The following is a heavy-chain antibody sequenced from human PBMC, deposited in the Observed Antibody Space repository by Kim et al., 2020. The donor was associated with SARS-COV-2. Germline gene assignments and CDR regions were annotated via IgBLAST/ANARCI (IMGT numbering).Heavy chain of an antibody. Sequence: PSLKSRVTISVDTSKNQFSLKLPSVTAADTAVYYCARGPRDSSSWKGFNYWGQGTLVTVSS. V-gene: IGHV4-34*01. CDR3: ARGPRDSSSWKGFNY. J-gene: IGHJ4*02. D-gene: IGHD6-13*01.